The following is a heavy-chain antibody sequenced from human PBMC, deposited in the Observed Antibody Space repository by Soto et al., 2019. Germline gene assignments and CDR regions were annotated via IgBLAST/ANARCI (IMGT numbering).Heavy chain of an antibody. V-gene: IGHV3-64*01. Sequence: ESGGGLVQPGGSLRLSCAASGFTFSNSAMHWVRQAPGKGLEYVSGISSNGGYTYYANSVKDRFTISRDNAKNALYLQMGSLRGEDRAVYYCAVGGTSTRAEIDYWGQGTLVTVSS. D-gene: IGHD2-2*01. CDR2: ISSNGGYT. J-gene: IGHJ4*02. CDR3: AVGGTSTRAEIDY. CDR1: GFTFSNSA.